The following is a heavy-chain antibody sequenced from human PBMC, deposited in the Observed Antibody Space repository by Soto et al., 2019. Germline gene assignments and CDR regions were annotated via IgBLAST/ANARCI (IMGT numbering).Heavy chain of an antibody. D-gene: IGHD4-17*01. V-gene: IGHV3-11*05. Sequence: LSLSCAASGFTFSEYYMSWIRQTPRKGLEWVSYISSTASYIDYADSVKGRFTISRDNAKNSLYLRMNSLRAEDTAVYYCARDPYGANWFDPWGQGTLVTVSS. CDR2: ISSTASYI. CDR3: ARDPYGANWFDP. CDR1: GFTFSEYY. J-gene: IGHJ5*02.